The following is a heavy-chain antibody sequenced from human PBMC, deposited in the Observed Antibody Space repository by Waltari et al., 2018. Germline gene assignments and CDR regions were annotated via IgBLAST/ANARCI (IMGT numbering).Heavy chain of an antibody. CDR2: ISWNSGSI. CDR3: AKDKHSLRVGATCFDI. D-gene: IGHD1-26*01. CDR1: GFTFDDYA. J-gene: IGHJ3*02. Sequence: EVQLVESGGGLVQPGRSLRLSCAASGFTFDDYAMHWVRQAPGKGLGWVSGISWNSGSIGYADSVKGRFTISRDNAKNSLYLQMNSLRAEDTALYYCAKDKHSLRVGATCFDIWGQGTMVTVSS. V-gene: IGHV3-9*01.